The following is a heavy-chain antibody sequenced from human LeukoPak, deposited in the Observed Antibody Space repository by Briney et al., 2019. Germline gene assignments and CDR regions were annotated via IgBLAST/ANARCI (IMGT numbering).Heavy chain of an antibody. V-gene: IGHV4-59*01. D-gene: IGHD3-22*01. Sequence: SETQSLTCTVSGGSISSYYWSWIRQPPGKGLEWIGYIYYSGSTNYNPSLKSRVTISVDTSKNQFSLKLSSVTAADTAVYYCARGNVVVIQPSIVHWFDPWGQGTLVTVSS. CDR2: IYYSGST. CDR3: ARGNVVVIQPSIVHWFDP. J-gene: IGHJ5*02. CDR1: GGSISSYY.